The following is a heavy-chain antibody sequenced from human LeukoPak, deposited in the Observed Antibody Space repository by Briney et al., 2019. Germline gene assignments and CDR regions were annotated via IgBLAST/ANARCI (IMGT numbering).Heavy chain of an antibody. V-gene: IGHV4-59*01. CDR2: IYYSGRT. D-gene: IGHD6-13*01. CDR1: GGSISSYY. J-gene: IGHJ4*02. CDR3: ARTTGYSSSWYGLFDY. Sequence: PETLSLTCTVSGGSISSYYWRWIRQTPGKGLEWIWYIYYSGRTNYNPSLTSRVTISVDTSKNQFSLMLSSVTAADTAVYYCARTTGYSSSWYGLFDYRGQGTLVTVSS.